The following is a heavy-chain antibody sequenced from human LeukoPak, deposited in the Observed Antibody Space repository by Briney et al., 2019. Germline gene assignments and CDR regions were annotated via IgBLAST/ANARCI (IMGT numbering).Heavy chain of an antibody. CDR1: GFTFSSYS. D-gene: IGHD3-10*01. V-gene: IGHV3-48*01. J-gene: IGHJ4*02. CDR3: ARERLWFGETDLFDY. CDR2: ISSSSSTI. Sequence: PGGSLRLSCAASGFTFSSYSMNWVRQAPGKGLEWVSYISSSSSTIYYADSVKGRFTISRDNAKNSLYLQMNSLRAEDTAVYYCARERLWFGETDLFDYWGQGTLVTVSS.